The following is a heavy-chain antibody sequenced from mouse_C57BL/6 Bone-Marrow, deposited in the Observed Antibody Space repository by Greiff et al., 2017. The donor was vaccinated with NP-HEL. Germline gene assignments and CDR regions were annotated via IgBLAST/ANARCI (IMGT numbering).Heavy chain of an antibody. CDR1: GYTFTDYE. CDR3: TRSGNGAWFAY. D-gene: IGHD2-1*01. V-gene: IGHV1-15*01. CDR2: IDPETGGT. Sequence: QVQLKESGAELVRPGASVTLSCKASGYTFTDYELHWVKQTPVHGLEWIGAIDPETGGTAYNQKFKGKAILTADKSSSTAYMALRSLASEDSAVDYCTRSGNGAWFAYWGQGTLVTVSA. J-gene: IGHJ3*01.